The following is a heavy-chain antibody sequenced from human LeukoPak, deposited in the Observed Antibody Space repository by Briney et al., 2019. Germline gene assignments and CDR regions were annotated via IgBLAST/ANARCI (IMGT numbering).Heavy chain of an antibody. CDR2: IDHRGTA. V-gene: IGHV4-34*01. J-gene: IGHJ4*02. CDR3: AAGITILGVAASFDS. CDR1: GAAYNAYY. Sequence: SETLSLTCAVYGAAYNAYYWSWIRQPPGKGLEWIGDIDHRGTATYNPSLKSRLTISADASKNQFSLKLNSVTDADTAVYYCAAGITILGVAASFDSWGQGNLVIVSS. D-gene: IGHD3-3*01.